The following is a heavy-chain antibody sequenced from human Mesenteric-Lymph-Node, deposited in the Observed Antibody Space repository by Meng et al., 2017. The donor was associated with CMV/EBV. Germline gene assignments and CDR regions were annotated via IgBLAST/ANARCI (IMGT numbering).Heavy chain of an antibody. CDR3: ATDRGYSYGYFDH. V-gene: IGHV4-31*03. Sequence: SATLSLTCTVSGDSIGSSSYYWSWIRRRPGKGLEWIGYIYYSGKTYYNPSLKSRVAMSVDTSKNQFSLNVNSVTAADTAVYYCATDRGYSYGYFDHWGQGALVTVSS. CDR1: GDSIGSSSYY. J-gene: IGHJ4*02. D-gene: IGHD5-12*01. CDR2: IYYSGKT.